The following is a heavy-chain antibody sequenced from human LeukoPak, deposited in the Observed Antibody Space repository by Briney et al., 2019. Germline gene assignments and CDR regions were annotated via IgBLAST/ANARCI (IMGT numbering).Heavy chain of an antibody. D-gene: IGHD3-10*01. CDR2: ISHDGSNK. V-gene: IGHV3-30-3*01. CDR1: GFTFSSYA. Sequence: GGSLRLSCAASGFTFSSYAMHWVRQAPGKGLEWVAVISHDGSNKYYADSVKGRFTISRDNSKNTLYLQMNSLRAEDTAVYYCAKAGGPNYYGSGTPYYYYGMDVWGQGTTVTVSS. J-gene: IGHJ6*02. CDR3: AKAGGPNYYGSGTPYYYYGMDV.